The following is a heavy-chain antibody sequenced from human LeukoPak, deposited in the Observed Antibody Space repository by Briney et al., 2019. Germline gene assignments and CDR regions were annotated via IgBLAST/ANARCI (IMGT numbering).Heavy chain of an antibody. CDR1: GYTFTGYY. J-gene: IGHJ4*02. CDR3: ATVFGQSRSGRRFDY. V-gene: IGHV1-2*02. CDR2: INANSGGT. Sequence: ASEKVSCKASGYTFTGYYMHWVRHGPGQGLEWVGWINANSGGTKCAQKIQGRVTMTRDTSIRTDYMELSRLRSDATAVYYWATVFGQSRSGRRFDYWGQGTLVTVSS. D-gene: IGHD3-16*01.